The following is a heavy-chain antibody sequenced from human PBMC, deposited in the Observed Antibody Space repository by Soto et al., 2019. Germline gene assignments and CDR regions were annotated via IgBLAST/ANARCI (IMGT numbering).Heavy chain of an antibody. Sequence: MSVDLGGCRRQPPGKGLEWIGYIYYTGSTNYNPSLKSRVTISVDTSKNQFSLKLTSVTAADTAVYYCTRAWDWGSLAYWGQGTVLTVSS. J-gene: IGHJ4*02. D-gene: IGHD3-16*01. CDR2: IYYTGST. CDR1: MSVDL. CDR3: TRAWDWGSLAY. V-gene: IGHV4-59*08.